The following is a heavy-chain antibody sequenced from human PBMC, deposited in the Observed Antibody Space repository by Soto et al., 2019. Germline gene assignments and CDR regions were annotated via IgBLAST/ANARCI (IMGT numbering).Heavy chain of an antibody. CDR3: ARLGSSSRRVLRYFDWFDY. CDR1: GGSISSSSYY. J-gene: IGHJ4*02. CDR2: IYYSGST. Sequence: SETLSLTCTVSGGSISSSSYYWGWIRQPPGKGLEWIGSIYYSGSTYYNPSLKSRVTISVDTSKNQFSLRLSSVTAADTAVYYCARLGSSSRRVLRYFDWFDYWGQGTLVTVSS. V-gene: IGHV4-39*01. D-gene: IGHD3-9*01.